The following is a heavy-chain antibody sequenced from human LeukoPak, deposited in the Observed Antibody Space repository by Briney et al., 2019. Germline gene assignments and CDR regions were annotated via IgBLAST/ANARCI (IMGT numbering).Heavy chain of an antibody. J-gene: IGHJ5*02. V-gene: IGHV4-4*09. Sequence: SETLSLSCTVSGGSNNSYYWSWIRQPPGNGLECIGYTHPSGNTNYSPSLKSRVTISIDTSRNQFSLKLSSVTAADTAVYYCARKAPKKGWFDPWGQGTLVTVSS. CDR3: ARKAPKKGWFDP. CDR1: GGSNNSYY. CDR2: THPSGNT.